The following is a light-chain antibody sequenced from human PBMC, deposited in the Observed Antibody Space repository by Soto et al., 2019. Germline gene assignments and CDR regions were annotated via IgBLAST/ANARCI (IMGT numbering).Light chain of an antibody. Sequence: QSALTQPASVSGSPGQSITISCTGTSSDVGGYNYVSWYQQHPGKAPKLMIYDVSNRPSGVSNRFSGSKSGNTASLTISGLQAEDEADYYCSSYTSSSWGVVFGGGTQLTVL. CDR2: DVS. CDR1: SSDVGGYNY. J-gene: IGLJ2*01. V-gene: IGLV2-14*01. CDR3: SSYTSSSWGVV.